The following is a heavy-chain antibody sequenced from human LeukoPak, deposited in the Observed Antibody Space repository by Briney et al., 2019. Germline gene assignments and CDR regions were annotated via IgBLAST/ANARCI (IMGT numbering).Heavy chain of an antibody. CDR3: ARAEVGATHLDY. J-gene: IGHJ4*02. V-gene: IGHV1-46*01. CDR2: SNRSGGSI. CDR1: GYTFTSYY. D-gene: IGHD1-26*01. Sequence: GASVKVSCKASGYTFTSYYMHWVRQAPGQGLELMRRSNRSGGSISYVQKFQGRVTMTSDTSTSTVYMELSSLRSEDTAVYYCARAEVGATHLDYWGQGTLVTVSS.